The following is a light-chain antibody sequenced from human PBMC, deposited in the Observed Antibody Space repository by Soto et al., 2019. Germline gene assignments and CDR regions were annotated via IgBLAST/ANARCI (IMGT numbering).Light chain of an antibody. CDR1: QIIVTN. Sequence: EIVMTQSPDTLSVSPGEGATLSCRASQIIVTNLAWYQQKPGQAPRLLISGASIRANGIPARFSGSGSGAEFTLTISSLQSEDFAVYLCQQYHDWPLTFGGGTRVEIK. CDR3: QQYHDWPLT. CDR2: GAS. V-gene: IGKV3-15*01. J-gene: IGKJ4*01.